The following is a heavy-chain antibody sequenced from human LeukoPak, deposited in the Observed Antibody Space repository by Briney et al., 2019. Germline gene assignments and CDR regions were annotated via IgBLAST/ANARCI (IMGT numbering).Heavy chain of an antibody. V-gene: IGHV3-66*01. CDR1: GFTVSSNY. Sequence: GGSLRLSCAASGFTVSSNYMSWVRQAPGKGLEWVSVIYSGGSTYYADSVKGRFTISRDNSKNTLYLQMNSLRAEDTAVYYCARDYPGITIFGGSDPWGQGTLVTVSS. CDR3: ARDYPGITIFGGSDP. D-gene: IGHD3-3*01. CDR2: IYSGGST. J-gene: IGHJ5*02.